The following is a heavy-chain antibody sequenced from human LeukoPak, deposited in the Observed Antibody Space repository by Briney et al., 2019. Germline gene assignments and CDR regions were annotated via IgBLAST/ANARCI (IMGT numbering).Heavy chain of an antibody. V-gene: IGHV1-24*01. CDR2: FDPEDGET. CDR3: ATDDGARYAFDI. J-gene: IGHJ3*02. D-gene: IGHD3-10*01. Sequence: ASVKVSCKVSGYTLTELSMHWVRQAPGKGLGWMGGFDPEDGETIYAQKFQGRVTMTEDTSTDTAYMELSSLRSEDTAVYYCATDDGARYAFDIWGQGTMVTVSS. CDR1: GYTLTELS.